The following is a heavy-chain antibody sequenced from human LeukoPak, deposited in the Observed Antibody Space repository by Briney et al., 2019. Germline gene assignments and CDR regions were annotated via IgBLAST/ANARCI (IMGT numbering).Heavy chain of an antibody. D-gene: IGHD3-22*01. V-gene: IGHV4-61*01. CDR1: GGSISSSSYY. J-gene: IGHJ4*02. Sequence: SETLSLTCTVSGGSISSSSYYWGWLRQPPGKGLEGIGYIYYSGSTNYNPSLKSRVTISVDTSKNKFSLKLSSVTAADTAVYYCARDDSSGYYYSFDYWGQGTLVTVSS. CDR3: ARDDSSGYYYSFDY. CDR2: IYYSGST.